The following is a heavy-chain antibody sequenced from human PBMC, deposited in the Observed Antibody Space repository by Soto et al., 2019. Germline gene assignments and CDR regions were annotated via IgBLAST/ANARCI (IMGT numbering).Heavy chain of an antibody. J-gene: IGHJ4*01. CDR1: GFTGGSYE. V-gene: IGHV3-48*03. Sequence: GGSLRLSCAASGFTGGSYERNWARRAPGKVLGWVSYISSSSSTIYYADSVKGRFTISRDTAKNSLYLQMNSLRAEDTAVYYCATSSGALAASFPYYFDYWGHGTLVTVSS. CDR3: ATSSGALAASFPYYFDY. CDR2: ISSSSSTI. D-gene: IGHD6-19*01.